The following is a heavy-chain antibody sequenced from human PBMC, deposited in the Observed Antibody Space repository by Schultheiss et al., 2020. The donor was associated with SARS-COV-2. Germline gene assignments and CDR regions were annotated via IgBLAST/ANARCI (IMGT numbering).Heavy chain of an antibody. J-gene: IGHJ4*02. V-gene: IGHV3-33*08. D-gene: IGHD3-22*01. Sequence: GESLKISCAASGFTFSSYWMHWVRQAPGKGLVWVAVIWYDGSNKYYADSVKGRFTISRDNSKNTLYLQMNSLRAEDTAVYYCAREGRYYYDTSGYYFSFFDYWGQGTLVTVSS. CDR3: AREGRYYYDTSGYYFSFFDY. CDR1: GFTFSSYW. CDR2: IWYDGSNK.